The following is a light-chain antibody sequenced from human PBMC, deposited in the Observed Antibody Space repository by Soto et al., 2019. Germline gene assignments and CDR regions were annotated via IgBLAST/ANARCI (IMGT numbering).Light chain of an antibody. CDR2: GAS. CDR3: QQYNNWPFPSWT. Sequence: EIVMTQSPATLSVSPGERATLSCRASQRVSSNLAWYQQKPGQAPRLLIYGASTRATGIPARFSGSGSGTEYTLTISSLQSEDFAVYYCQQYNNWPFPSWTFGQGTKVEI. CDR1: QRVSSN. V-gene: IGKV3-15*01. J-gene: IGKJ1*01.